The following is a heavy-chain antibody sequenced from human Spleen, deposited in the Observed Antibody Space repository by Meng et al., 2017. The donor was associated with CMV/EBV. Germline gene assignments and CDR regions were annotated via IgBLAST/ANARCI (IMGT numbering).Heavy chain of an antibody. D-gene: IGHD2-2*01. V-gene: IGHV3-30*04. J-gene: IGHJ5*02. CDR3: AKDLRGYCSITSCYVIDP. CDR2: ILSYASNK. Sequence: GESLKISCTASGFTFGNYDMHWVRQAPGKGLEWVTVILSYASNKKYADFVKGRFIISRDNSNNTLYLQMNSLRVEDTALYFCAKDLRGYCSITSCYVIDPWGQGTLVTVSS. CDR1: GFTFGNYD.